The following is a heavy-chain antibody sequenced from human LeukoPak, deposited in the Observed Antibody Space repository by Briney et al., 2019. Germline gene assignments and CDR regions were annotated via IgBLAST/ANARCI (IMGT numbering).Heavy chain of an antibody. V-gene: IGHV1-2*02. J-gene: IGHJ5*02. CDR2: INPNSGGT. Sequence: ASVKVSCKASGYTFTGYYMHWVRQAPGQGLEWMGWINPNSGGTNYALKFQGRVTMTRDTSISTAYMELSRLRSDDTAVYYCARDGDYYGSHDWFDPWGQGTLVTVSS. CDR3: ARDGDYYGSHDWFDP. D-gene: IGHD3-10*01. CDR1: GYTFTGYY.